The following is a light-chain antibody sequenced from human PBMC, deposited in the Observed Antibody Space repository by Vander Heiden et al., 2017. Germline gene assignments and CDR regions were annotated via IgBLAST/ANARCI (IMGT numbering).Light chain of an antibody. CDR3: SSYTSSSTLGV. V-gene: IGLV2-14*01. Sequence: QSALTQPASVSGSPGQSSHISCTGTSSDVGGYNYVSWYQQHPGKAPKLMIYDVSNRPSGVSNRFSGSKSGNTASLTISGLQAEDEADYYCSSYTSSSTLGVFGGGTKLTVL. J-gene: IGLJ3*02. CDR1: SSDVGGYNY. CDR2: DVS.